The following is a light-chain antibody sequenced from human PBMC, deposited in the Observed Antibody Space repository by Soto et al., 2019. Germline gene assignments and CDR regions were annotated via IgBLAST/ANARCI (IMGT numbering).Light chain of an antibody. CDR1: QSIFSPY. CDR2: STS. Sequence: IVLTQSPATLSLSPGEGATLSCRASQSIFSPYLAWYQQKPGQAPRLLIYSTSTMATGVPDRFSGSGSGTDFTLTIRRLEPGDFAVYYCQHFGNSQYTFGQGTKLEIK. CDR3: QHFGNSQYT. J-gene: IGKJ2*01. V-gene: IGKV3-20*01.